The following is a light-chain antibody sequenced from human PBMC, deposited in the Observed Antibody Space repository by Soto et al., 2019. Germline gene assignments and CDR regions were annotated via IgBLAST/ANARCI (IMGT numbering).Light chain of an antibody. CDR1: QSVTSD. Sequence: ETVMTQSPVTLSVSPGQRVTLSYRASQSVTSDLAWYQQRPGQAPRLLIYGAATRATGIPARFSGSGSGTEFTLTISSLQSEDFALYYCQQYNQWPLTFGGGTKVEIK. CDR3: QQYNQWPLT. CDR2: GAA. J-gene: IGKJ4*01. V-gene: IGKV3-15*01.